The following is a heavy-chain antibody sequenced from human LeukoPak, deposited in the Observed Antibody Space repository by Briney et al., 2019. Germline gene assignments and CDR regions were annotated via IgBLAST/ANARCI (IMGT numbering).Heavy chain of an antibody. CDR2: IWYDGSNK. D-gene: IGHD5-12*01. Sequence: PGRSLRLSCAASGFTFSSYGMHWVRQAPGKGLEGGAVIWYDGSNKYYADSVKGRFTISRDNSKNTLYLQMNSLRAEDTAVYYCARVRGYSGYDHPFDYWGQGTLVTVSS. CDR3: ARVRGYSGYDHPFDY. CDR1: GFTFSSYG. J-gene: IGHJ4*02. V-gene: IGHV3-33*01.